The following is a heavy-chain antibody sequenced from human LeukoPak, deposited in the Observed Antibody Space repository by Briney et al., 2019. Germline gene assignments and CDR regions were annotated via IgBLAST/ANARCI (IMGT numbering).Heavy chain of an antibody. V-gene: IGHV3-21*01. CDR1: GFTFSSYS. J-gene: IGHJ4*02. D-gene: IGHD3-10*01. CDR2: TSSSSSYI. Sequence: PGGSLRLSCAASGFTFSSYSMNWVRQAPGKGLEWVSSTSSSSSYIYYADSVKGRFTISRDNAKNSLYLQMNSLRAEDTAVYYCARDAWRGGGGSGSQQYFFDSWGQGTLVTVSS. CDR3: ARDAWRGGGGSGSQQYFFDS.